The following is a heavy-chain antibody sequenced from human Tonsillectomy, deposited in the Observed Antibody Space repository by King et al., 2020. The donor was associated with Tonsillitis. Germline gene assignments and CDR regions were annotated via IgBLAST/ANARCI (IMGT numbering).Heavy chain of an antibody. CDR3: AKDMWGADSHFWSGDGPFDY. J-gene: IGHJ4*02. D-gene: IGHD3-3*02. Sequence: VQLVESGGGLVQPGRSLRLSCAASGFTFDDYAMHWVRHAPGKGLEWVSGISWNSTGIGYADSVKGRFTISRDNAKNSLYLQMNSLRAEDTALYYCAKDMWGADSHFWSGDGPFDYWGLGTLVTVSS. CDR1: GFTFDDYA. V-gene: IGHV3-9*01. CDR2: ISWNSTGI.